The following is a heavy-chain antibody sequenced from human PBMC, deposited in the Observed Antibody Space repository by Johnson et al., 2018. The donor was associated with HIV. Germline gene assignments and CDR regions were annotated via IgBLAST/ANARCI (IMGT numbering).Heavy chain of an antibody. V-gene: IGHV3-66*01. CDR2: IYSGGST. D-gene: IGHD3/OR15-3a*01. CDR1: GFIFDDYG. CDR3: ARDLGVDWSKGAFDM. Sequence: VQLVESGGDVVRPGGSLRLSCAGSGFIFDDYGMRWVRQPPGKGLDWVSVIYSGGSTYYADSVKGRFTISRDNSKNTLYLQMNSLRAEDTAVYYCARDLGVDWSKGAFDMWGQGTMVTVSS. J-gene: IGHJ3*02.